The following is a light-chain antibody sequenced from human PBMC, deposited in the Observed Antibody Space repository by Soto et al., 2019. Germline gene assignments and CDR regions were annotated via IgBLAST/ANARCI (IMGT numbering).Light chain of an antibody. CDR1: QPISNY. V-gene: IGKV1-39*01. CDR3: QQTHAVPLT. CDR2: GAS. J-gene: IGKJ5*01. Sequence: TQSPSSLSASVGDRVTITCRASQPISNYLNWYQQKAGEAPKVLIFGASSLQSGVPSKFSGSGYGTDFTLIINNLHPDDFATYYCQQTHAVPLTFGQGTRLAIK.